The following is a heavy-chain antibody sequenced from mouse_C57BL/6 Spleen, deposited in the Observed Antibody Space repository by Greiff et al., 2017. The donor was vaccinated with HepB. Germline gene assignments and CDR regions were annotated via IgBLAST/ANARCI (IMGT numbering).Heavy chain of an antibody. CDR1: GFSFTSYG. J-gene: IGHJ1*03. CDR3: AKPAYGNYGDWYFDV. CDR2: IWGDGST. Sequence: VQRVESGPGLVAPSQRLSITCTVSGFSFTSYGVSWVRQPPGKGLEWLGVIWGDGSTNYHSALISRLSISKDNSKSQVFLKLNSRQTDDTATYYCAKPAYGNYGDWYFDVWGTGTTVTVSS. V-gene: IGHV2-3*01. D-gene: IGHD2-1*01.